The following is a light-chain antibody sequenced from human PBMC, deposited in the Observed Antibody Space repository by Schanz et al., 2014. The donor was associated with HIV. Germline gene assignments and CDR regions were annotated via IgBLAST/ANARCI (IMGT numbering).Light chain of an antibody. CDR3: MQPLQTPWT. CDR1: QSLLHSNGYNY. Sequence: DIVMTQSPLSLPVTPGEPASIACWSSQSLLHSNGYNYLDWYLQKPGQSPQLLIYLGSNRASGVPDRFSGSGSGTDFTLKISRVEAEDVGVYYCMQPLQTPWTFGQGTKVEIK. J-gene: IGKJ1*01. CDR2: LGS. V-gene: IGKV2-28*01.